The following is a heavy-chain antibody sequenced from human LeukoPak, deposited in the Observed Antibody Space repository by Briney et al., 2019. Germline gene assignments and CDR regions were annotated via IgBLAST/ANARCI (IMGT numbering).Heavy chain of an antibody. V-gene: IGHV3-23*01. CDR2: VSGSGGIT. Sequence: GGCLRLSCAASGFTFNSDAMTWVREAPGKGLEWVSHVSGSGGITYYADSVKGRFTIFRDNSKNTLYLQMNSLRAEDTAVYYCAKTTAGNSSGRNPGWPVDYWGQGTLVTVSS. CDR1: GFTFNSDA. J-gene: IGHJ4*02. CDR3: AKTTAGNSSGRNPGWPVDY. D-gene: IGHD6-19*01.